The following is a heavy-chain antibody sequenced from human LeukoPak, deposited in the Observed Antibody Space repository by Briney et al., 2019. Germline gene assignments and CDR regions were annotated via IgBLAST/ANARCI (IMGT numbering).Heavy chain of an antibody. J-gene: IGHJ4*02. CDR3: AGIYSSSSGYVDY. CDR1: GFTFSSYW. CDR2: IKQDGSEK. Sequence: GGSLRLSCAASGFTFSSYWMSWVRQAPGKGLEWVGSIKQDGSEKYYVHSVKGRFTISRDNAKNSLYLQINSLRAEDTHVYDCAGIYSSSSGYVDYWGQGTLVTVSS. D-gene: IGHD6-6*01. V-gene: IGHV3-7*03.